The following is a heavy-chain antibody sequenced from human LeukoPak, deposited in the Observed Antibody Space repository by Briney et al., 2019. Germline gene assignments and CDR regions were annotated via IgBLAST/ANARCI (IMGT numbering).Heavy chain of an antibody. Sequence: ASVKVSCKASGYAFTSYYMHWVRQAPGQGLEWTGIINPHGGSTSYAQKFQGRVTMTRDTSTSTVYMELSSLRSEDTAVYYCARASTPGYDSSGYFDYWGQGTLVPVSS. CDR1: GYAFTSYY. J-gene: IGHJ4*02. CDR3: ARASTPGYDSSGYFDY. CDR2: INPHGGST. D-gene: IGHD3-22*01. V-gene: IGHV1-46*01.